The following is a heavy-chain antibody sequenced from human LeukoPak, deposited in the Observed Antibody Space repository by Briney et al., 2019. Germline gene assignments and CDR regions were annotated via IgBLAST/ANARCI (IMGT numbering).Heavy chain of an antibody. CDR2: IWYDGSNT. Sequence: GGSLRLSCAASGFSFSTYGMHWVHQAAGKRLECVAVIWYDGSNTYYIVSVKGRFTISRDNSKDTLYLQMNSLRAEDTAVYYCAREMEIFVNAFDMWGQGTMVTVSS. CDR3: AREMEIFVNAFDM. V-gene: IGHV3-33*01. D-gene: IGHD3-3*01. J-gene: IGHJ3*02. CDR1: GFSFSTYG.